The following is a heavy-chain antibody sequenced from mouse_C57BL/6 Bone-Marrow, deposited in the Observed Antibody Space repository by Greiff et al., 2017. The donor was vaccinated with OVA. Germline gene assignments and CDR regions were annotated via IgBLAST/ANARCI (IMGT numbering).Heavy chain of an antibody. D-gene: IGHD1-1*01. J-gene: IGHJ1*03. V-gene: IGHV1-7*01. Sequence: VQLKQSGAELAKPGASVKLSCKASGYTFTSYWMHWVKQRPGQGLEWIGYINPSSGYTKYNQKFKDKATLTADKSSSTAYMQLSSLTYEDSAVYYCARSYYGSSFYWYFDVWGTGTTVTVSS. CDR1: GYTFTSYW. CDR3: ARSYYGSSFYWYFDV. CDR2: INPSSGYT.